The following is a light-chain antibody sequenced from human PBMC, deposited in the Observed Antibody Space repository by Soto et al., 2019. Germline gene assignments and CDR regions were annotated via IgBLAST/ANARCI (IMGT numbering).Light chain of an antibody. CDR1: LSVSSSS. Sequence: EIVLTQSPGTLSLSPGERASLSCRAILSVSSSSLAWYRQEPGQPPRLLIYGASSRATGIPDRFSGSGSGTDFTLTISRLEPEDFAMYYCQLFGISSITFGGGTKVEIK. CDR3: QLFGISSIT. J-gene: IGKJ4*01. V-gene: IGKV3-20*01. CDR2: GAS.